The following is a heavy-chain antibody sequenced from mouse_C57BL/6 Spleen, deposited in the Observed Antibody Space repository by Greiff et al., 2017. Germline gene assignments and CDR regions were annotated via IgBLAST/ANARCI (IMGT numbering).Heavy chain of an antibody. D-gene: IGHD2-4*01. CDR1: GFSFNTYA. V-gene: IGHV10-1*01. CDR2: IRSKSNNYAT. Sequence: EVMLVESGGGLVQPKGSLKLSCAASGFSFNTYAMNWVRQAPGKGLEWVARIRSKSNNYATYYAESVKDRFTIARADSETMLYLQMNNWNTEDTAMYYCVTAYDYDEGAWFAYWGQGTLVTVSA. CDR3: VTAYDYDEGAWFAY. J-gene: IGHJ3*01.